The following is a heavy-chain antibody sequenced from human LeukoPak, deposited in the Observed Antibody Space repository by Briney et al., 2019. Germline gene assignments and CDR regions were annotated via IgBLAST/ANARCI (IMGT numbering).Heavy chain of an antibody. CDR1: GGTFSSYA. Sequence: SVKVSCKASGGTFSSYAISWVRQAPGQGLEWMGGSIPIFGTANYAQKFQGRVTITTDESTSTAYMELSSLRSEDTAVYYCAREFMSDFYSYDAFDIWGQGTMVTVSS. V-gene: IGHV1-69*05. D-gene: IGHD3-3*01. CDR3: AREFMSDFYSYDAFDI. CDR2: SIPIFGTA. J-gene: IGHJ3*02.